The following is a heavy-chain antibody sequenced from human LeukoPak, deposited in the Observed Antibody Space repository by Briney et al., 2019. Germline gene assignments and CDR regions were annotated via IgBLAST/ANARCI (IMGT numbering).Heavy chain of an antibody. V-gene: IGHV1-69*04. CDR1: GGTFSSYA. Sequence: SVKVSCKASGGTFSSYAISWVRQAPGQGLEWMGRIIPILGIANYAQKFQGRVTITAGKSTSTAYMELSSLRSEDTAVYYCARDGIYCSSTSCPIRSIDYWGQGTLVTVSS. CDR3: ARDGIYCSSTSCPIRSIDY. J-gene: IGHJ4*02. D-gene: IGHD2-2*01. CDR2: IIPILGIA.